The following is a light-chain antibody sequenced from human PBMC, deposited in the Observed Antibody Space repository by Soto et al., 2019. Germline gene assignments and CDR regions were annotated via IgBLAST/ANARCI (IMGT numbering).Light chain of an antibody. CDR3: MQALQSIT. V-gene: IGKV2-28*01. CDR2: LGS. CDR1: QSLLHSNGYNY. Sequence: DIVMTQSPLSRPVTPGEPASISCRSSQSLLHSNGYNYLDWYLQKPGQSPQLLIYLGSNRASGVPDRFSGSGSGTDFTLKISRVEAEDVGVYYCMQALQSITFGQGTRLEIK. J-gene: IGKJ5*01.